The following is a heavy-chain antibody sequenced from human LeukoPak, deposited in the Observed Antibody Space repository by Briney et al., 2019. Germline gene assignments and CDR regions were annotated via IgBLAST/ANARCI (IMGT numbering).Heavy chain of an antibody. D-gene: IGHD3-16*01. CDR1: GFTFDDYA. CDR2: ISWNSGSI. CDR3: AKDMSALMITFGGADY. V-gene: IGHV3-9*03. Sequence: GGSLRLSCAASGFTFDDYAMHWVRQAPGKGLEWVSGISWNSGSIGYADSVKGRFTISRDNAKNSLYLQMNSLRAEDMALYYCAKDMSALMITFGGADYWGQGTLVTVSS. J-gene: IGHJ4*02.